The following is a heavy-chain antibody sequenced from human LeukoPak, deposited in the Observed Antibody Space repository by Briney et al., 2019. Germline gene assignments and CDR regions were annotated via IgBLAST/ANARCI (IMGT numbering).Heavy chain of an antibody. Sequence: PGRSLRLSCATSGFTFSHYDMHWVRQATGRGLEWVSAIGTAGDTYYPGSVKGRFTISRENAKNSLYLQMNSLRAGDTAVYYCARGNVKHCGGDCYTTTNFDPWGQGTLVTVSS. CDR2: IGTAGDT. J-gene: IGHJ5*02. CDR1: GFTFSHYD. D-gene: IGHD2-21*02. V-gene: IGHV3-13*01. CDR3: ARGNVKHCGGDCYTTTNFDP.